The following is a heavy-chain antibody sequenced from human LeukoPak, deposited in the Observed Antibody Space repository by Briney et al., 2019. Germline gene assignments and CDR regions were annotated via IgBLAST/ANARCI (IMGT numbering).Heavy chain of an antibody. CDR3: ARDPRYYYYYMDV. J-gene: IGHJ6*03. V-gene: IGHV3-23*01. CDR1: GFTFSDYQ. Sequence: GGSLRLSCAASGFTFSDYQMTWIRQAPGKGLEWVSAISGSSVSTYYADSVKGRFTISRDNSKNTLYLQMNSLRAEDTAVYYCARDPRYYYYYMDVWGKGTTVTVSS. CDR2: ISGSSVST.